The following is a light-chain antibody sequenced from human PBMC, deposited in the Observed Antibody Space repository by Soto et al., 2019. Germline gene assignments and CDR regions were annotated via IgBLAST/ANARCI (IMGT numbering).Light chain of an antibody. CDR1: SGHSSYA. CDR3: QTWGTGIWV. V-gene: IGLV4-69*01. Sequence: QPVLTQSPSASASLGASVKLTCTLSSGHSSYAIAWHQQQPQKGPRFLTKVNSDGSHSKGDGIPDRFSGSSSGAERYLTISSLQSEDEADYYCQTWGTGIWVFGGGTKVTVL. J-gene: IGLJ3*02. CDR2: VNSDGSH.